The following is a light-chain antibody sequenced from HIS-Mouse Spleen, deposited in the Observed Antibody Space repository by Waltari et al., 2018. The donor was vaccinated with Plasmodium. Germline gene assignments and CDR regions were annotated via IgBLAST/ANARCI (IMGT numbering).Light chain of an antibody. Sequence: SYELTQPPSVSVSPGQTARITCSGDALPKKYAYWYQQKSGQAPVLVLYEDRKRPAGIPEEFSGASSGTMATWTISGAQVEDEADYYCYSTDSSGNHRVFGGGTKLTVL. J-gene: IGLJ3*02. V-gene: IGLV3-10*01. CDR1: ALPKKY. CDR2: EDR. CDR3: YSTDSSGNHRV.